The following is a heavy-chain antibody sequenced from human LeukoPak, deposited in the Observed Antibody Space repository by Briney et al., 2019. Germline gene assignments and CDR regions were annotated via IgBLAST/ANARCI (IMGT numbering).Heavy chain of an antibody. J-gene: IGHJ5*02. CDR2: IYYSGST. V-gene: IGHV4-39*01. Sequence: PSETLSLTCTVSGGSISSSSYYWGWIRQPPGKGLEWIGSIYYSGSTYYNPSLKSRVTISVDTSKNQFSLKLSSVTAADTAVYYCARGPPKREKQWLVYNWFDPWGQGTLSPSPQ. CDR1: GGSISSSSYY. CDR3: ARGPPKREKQWLVYNWFDP. D-gene: IGHD6-19*01.